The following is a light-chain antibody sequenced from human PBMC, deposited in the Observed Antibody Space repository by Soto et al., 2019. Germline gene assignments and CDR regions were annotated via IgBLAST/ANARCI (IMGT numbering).Light chain of an antibody. CDR3: SSYAGINNLGV. Sequence: QSALTQPPSASGSPGQSVTISCTGTSSDVGGYKYVSWYQQHPGKAPKLMIFEVNKRPSGVPDRFSGSKSGNTASLTVSGLQAEYEADYYCSSYAGINNLGVFGPGTKLTVL. V-gene: IGLV2-8*01. J-gene: IGLJ1*01. CDR2: EVN. CDR1: SSDVGGYKY.